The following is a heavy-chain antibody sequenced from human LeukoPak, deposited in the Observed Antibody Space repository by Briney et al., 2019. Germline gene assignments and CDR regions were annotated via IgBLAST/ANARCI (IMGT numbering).Heavy chain of an antibody. CDR2: IYYSGST. V-gene: IGHV4-39*01. CDR3: ASDDPLTGYLGYYYYGMDV. J-gene: IGHJ6*02. Sequence: SETLSLTCNVSGGSISSSSYYWGWIRQPPGKGLEWIGSIYYSGSTYYNPSLKSRVTISVDTSKNQFSLKLSSVTAADTAVYYCASDDPLTGYLGYYYYGMDVWCQGTTVTVSS. D-gene: IGHD3-9*01. CDR1: GGSISSSSYY.